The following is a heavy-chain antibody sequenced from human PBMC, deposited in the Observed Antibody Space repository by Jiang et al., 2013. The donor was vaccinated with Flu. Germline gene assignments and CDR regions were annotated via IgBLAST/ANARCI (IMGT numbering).Heavy chain of an antibody. CDR2: TT. CDR3: TTDSLELRGFDP. V-gene: IGHV3-15*01. Sequence: TTDYAAPVKGRFTISRDDSKNTLYLQMNSLKTEDTAVYYCTTDSLELRGFDPWGQGTLVTVSS. J-gene: IGHJ5*02. D-gene: IGHD1-26*01.